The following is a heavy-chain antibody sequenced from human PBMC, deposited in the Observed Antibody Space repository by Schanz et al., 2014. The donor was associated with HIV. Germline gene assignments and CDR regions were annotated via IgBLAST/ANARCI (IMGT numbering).Heavy chain of an antibody. CDR3: AKVAIHSSGWLPFDY. V-gene: IGHV3-30*04. CDR1: GFTFGDYP. CDR2: ISYDGTNK. Sequence: VQLVESGGGLVKPGRSLRLSCTASGFTFGDYPMSWFRQAPGKGLEWVAVISYDGTNKKFADSVKGRFTISRDNSKNTLYLQMKSLGAEDTAVYYCAKVAIHSSGWLPFDYWGQGTLVTVSS. J-gene: IGHJ4*02. D-gene: IGHD6-19*01.